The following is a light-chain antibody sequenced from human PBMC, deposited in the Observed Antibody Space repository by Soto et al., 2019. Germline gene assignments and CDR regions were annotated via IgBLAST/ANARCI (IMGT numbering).Light chain of an antibody. Sequence: QSVLTQPPSASGTPGQRVTISCSGKTSNIGINYVYWYQQFPGTAPKLLMFRINQRPSGVPDRFSGSKSGTSASLAISGLRSEDEADYYCASWDDSLSGWVFGGGTKLTVL. V-gene: IGLV1-47*01. J-gene: IGLJ3*02. CDR1: TSNIGINY. CDR2: RIN. CDR3: ASWDDSLSGWV.